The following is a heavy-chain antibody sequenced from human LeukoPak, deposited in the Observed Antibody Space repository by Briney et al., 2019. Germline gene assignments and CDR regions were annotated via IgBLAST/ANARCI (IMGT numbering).Heavy chain of an antibody. D-gene: IGHD6-13*01. CDR2: INHTGST. V-gene: IGHV4-34*01. J-gene: IGHJ4*02. Sequence: SETLSLTCAVYGGSFSGYYWSWIRQPPGKGLEWIGEINHTGSTNYNPSLKSRFTISVDTSKNQFSLKLSSVTAADTAVYYCARGFGVAAAGPGYWGQGTLVTVSS. CDR1: GGSFSGYY. CDR3: ARGFGVAAAGPGY.